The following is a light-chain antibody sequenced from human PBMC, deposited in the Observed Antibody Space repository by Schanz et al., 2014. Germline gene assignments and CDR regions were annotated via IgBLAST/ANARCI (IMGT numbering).Light chain of an antibody. CDR1: QSLVHSDGNTY. CDR2: KVS. J-gene: IGKJ4*01. V-gene: IGKV2-30*02. CDR3: MQGANWPPT. Sequence: EVVLTQSPLSLTVSPGQPASISCRSSQSLVHSDGNTYLIWYQQRPGQSPRRLIDKVSSRDSEVPDRFSGSGSGTHFTLEISGVEAEDVGLYYCMQGANWPPTFGGGTKVEIE.